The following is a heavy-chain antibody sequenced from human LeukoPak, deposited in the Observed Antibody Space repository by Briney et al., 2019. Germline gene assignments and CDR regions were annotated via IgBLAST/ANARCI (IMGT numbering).Heavy chain of an antibody. V-gene: IGHV3-23*01. D-gene: IGHD5-24*01. CDR2: IIPSGHTT. CDR1: GFTFSSHG. J-gene: IGHJ4*02. Sequence: PGGTLRLSCAASGFTFSSHGMNWVRQAPGKGLEWVSGIIPSGHTTYYADSVRGRFTISRDNSRNTLYLQMSSLRAEDTAVYYCAKDDRWLQFCCWGQGTLVTVSA. CDR3: AKDDRWLQFCC.